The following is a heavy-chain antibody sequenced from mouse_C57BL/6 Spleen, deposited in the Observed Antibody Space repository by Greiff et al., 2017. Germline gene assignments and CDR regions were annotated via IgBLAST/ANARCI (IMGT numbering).Heavy chain of an antibody. V-gene: IGHV14-4*01. J-gene: IGHJ4*01. CDR2: IDPENGDT. D-gene: IGHD2-4*01. CDR3: TRATMIKAMDY. CDR1: GFNIKDDY. Sequence: VQLQQSGAELVRPGASVKLSCTASGFNIKDDYMHWVKQRPEQGLEWIGWIDPENGDTEYASKFQGKATITADTSSNTAYLQLSSLTSEDTAVYYCTRATMIKAMDYWGQGTSLTVSS.